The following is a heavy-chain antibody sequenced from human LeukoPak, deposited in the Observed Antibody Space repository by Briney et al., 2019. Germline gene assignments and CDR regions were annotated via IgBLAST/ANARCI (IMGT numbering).Heavy chain of an antibody. Sequence: VESLMISCKGFGYRFTTYWIGWVRQVPGKGLEWMGINFPGDADTRYSPSFHGQVTFSADRSISTAYLQWSSLKASDTAMYYCARLGSDSHFDYWGQGTLVTVSS. J-gene: IGHJ4*02. CDR2: NFPGDADT. D-gene: IGHD2-21*01. CDR1: GYRFTTYW. V-gene: IGHV5-51*01. CDR3: ARLGSDSHFDY.